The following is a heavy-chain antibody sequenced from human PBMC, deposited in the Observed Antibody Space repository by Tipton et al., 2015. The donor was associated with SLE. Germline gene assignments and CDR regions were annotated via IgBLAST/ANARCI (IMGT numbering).Heavy chain of an antibody. Sequence: TLSLTCAVSGGSVSSGSWWSWVRRPPGKGLEWIGETTHSGKTNYNPSLKSRVTISADTSKNQFSLKLTSVTVADTAVYYCTRGGRGDGANPFDPWGQGTLVTVSS. V-gene: IGHV4-4*02. CDR1: GGSVSSGSW. CDR2: TTHSGKT. CDR3: TRGGRGDGANPFDP. J-gene: IGHJ5*02. D-gene: IGHD4/OR15-4a*01.